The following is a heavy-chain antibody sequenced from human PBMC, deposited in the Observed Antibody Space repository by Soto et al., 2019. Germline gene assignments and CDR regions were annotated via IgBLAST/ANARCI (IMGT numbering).Heavy chain of an antibody. CDR2: ISTSGATR. V-gene: IGHV3-48*02. D-gene: IGHD6-19*01. CDR3: ARFFGSGFDY. Sequence: SLRLSCAASGFTFSSYAMSWVRQAPGKGLEWVAHISTSGATRYYADSVKGRFTISRDNAKTSLYLQMDSLRNEDTAVYYCARFFGSGFDYWGQGTLVTVSS. J-gene: IGHJ4*02. CDR1: GFTFSSYA.